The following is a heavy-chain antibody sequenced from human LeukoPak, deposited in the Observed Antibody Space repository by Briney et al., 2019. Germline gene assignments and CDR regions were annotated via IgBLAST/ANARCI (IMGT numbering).Heavy chain of an antibody. CDR1: GGSISSYY. Sequence: PSETLSLTCTVSGGSISSYYWSWIAQPAGKALEWIGRIYITGSTNYNPSLKSRVTMSVDTSKNQFSLKVTSMTAADTAVYYCARPAYGGGPDAFDICAKGQWSPSLQ. CDR2: IYITGST. V-gene: IGHV4-4*07. D-gene: IGHD4-23*01. J-gene: IGHJ3*02. CDR3: ARPAYGGGPDAFDI.